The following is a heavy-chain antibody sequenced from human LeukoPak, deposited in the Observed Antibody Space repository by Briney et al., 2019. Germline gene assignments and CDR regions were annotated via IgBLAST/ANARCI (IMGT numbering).Heavy chain of an antibody. CDR1: GLTVSRSY. Sequence: GGSLRLSCAAAGLTVSRSYMIWVRQAPGKGLEWVSIIYSGGNTYYADSVKGRFTISRDNSKNTLFLQMNSLRAYDTAVYYCARILNSYDSSGYFDSWGQGTLVTVSS. D-gene: IGHD3-22*01. CDR3: ARILNSYDSSGYFDS. J-gene: IGHJ4*02. CDR2: IYSGGNT. V-gene: IGHV3-66*01.